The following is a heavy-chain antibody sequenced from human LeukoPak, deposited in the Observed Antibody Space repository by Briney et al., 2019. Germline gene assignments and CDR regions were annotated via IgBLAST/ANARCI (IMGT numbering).Heavy chain of an antibody. J-gene: IGHJ1*01. V-gene: IGHV4-39*07. D-gene: IGHD3-22*01. CDR1: GGYISSSSYY. Sequence: SETLSLTCTVSGGYISSSSYYWGWIRQPPGEGLEWIGSIYYSGSTYYHPSLKSRFTISVDTSKNQFSLKLGSVTAADTAVYFCASPRGDDSGGYYTWYFHHWGQGILVTVSS. CDR2: IYYSGST. CDR3: ASPRGDDSGGYYTWYFHH.